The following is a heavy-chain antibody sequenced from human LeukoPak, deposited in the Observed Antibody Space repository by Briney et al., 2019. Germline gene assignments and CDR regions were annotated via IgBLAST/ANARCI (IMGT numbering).Heavy chain of an antibody. V-gene: IGHV3-74*01. Sequence: PGGSLRLSCAASGFTFSSYWMHWVRQAPGKGLVWVSRINSDGSSTSYADSVKGRFTISRDNAKNTLYLQMNSLRAEDTAVYYCAREESGDYVSMIRAFDYWGQGTLVTVSS. CDR1: GFTFSSYW. CDR2: INSDGSST. CDR3: AREESGDYVSMIRAFDY. J-gene: IGHJ4*02. D-gene: IGHD4-17*01.